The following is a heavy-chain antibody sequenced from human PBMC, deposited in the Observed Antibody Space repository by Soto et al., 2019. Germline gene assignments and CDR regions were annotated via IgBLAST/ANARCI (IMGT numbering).Heavy chain of an antibody. Sequence: QVQLVQSGAEVKKPGSSVKVSCKASGGTFSNFPIIWVRLAPGQGLEWMGRITPVFGTTNSAHAQKFQGRVTLTADESTSTAYMELSSLRSEDTAVYYCAREVGGILTPWGQGTLVTVSS. J-gene: IGHJ5*02. CDR2: ITPVFGTT. V-gene: IGHV1-69*18. D-gene: IGHD3-3*01. CDR3: AREVGGILTP. CDR1: GGTFSNFP.